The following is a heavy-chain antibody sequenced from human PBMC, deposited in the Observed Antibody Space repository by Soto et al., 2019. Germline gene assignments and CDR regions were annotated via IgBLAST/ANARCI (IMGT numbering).Heavy chain of an antibody. V-gene: IGHV3-33*01. D-gene: IGHD4-17*01. Sequence: PGGSLRLSCAASGFTFSSYGMHWVRQAPGKGLEWVAVIWYDGSNKYYADSVKGRFTISRDNSKNTLYLQMNSLRAEDTAVYYCARGPRLETTVTPLDYWGQGTLVTVSS. J-gene: IGHJ4*02. CDR3: ARGPRLETTVTPLDY. CDR2: IWYDGSNK. CDR1: GFTFSSYG.